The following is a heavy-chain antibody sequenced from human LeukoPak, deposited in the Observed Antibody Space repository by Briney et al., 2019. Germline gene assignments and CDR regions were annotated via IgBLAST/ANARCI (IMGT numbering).Heavy chain of an antibody. CDR1: GGSIRSSSYY. V-gene: IGHV4-39*01. CDR2: IYYSGNT. Sequence: SETLSLTCIVSGGSIRSSSYYWGWIRQPPGKGLEWIGSIYYSGNTYYNPSLKSRVTISVDTSKNEFSLKLGSVTAADTAVYYCARHTKVGSKPDAFDIWGQGTMVTVSS. D-gene: IGHD1-26*01. J-gene: IGHJ3*02. CDR3: ARHTKVGSKPDAFDI.